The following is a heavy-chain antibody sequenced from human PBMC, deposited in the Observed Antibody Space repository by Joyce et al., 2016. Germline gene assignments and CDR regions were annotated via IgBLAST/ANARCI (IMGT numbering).Heavy chain of an antibody. Sequence: QVQLQESGPSLVKPSETLSLTCTVSGGSLSTYFWSWIRQSPGERLEWVGYIYYDGLTNYNPSLSSRVTISADTSKRQFSLQLTSVTSADSAMYFCARSGVDYIGSGWWPIDYWGRGALVTVSS. CDR1: GGSLSTYF. CDR3: ARSGVDYIGSGWWPIDY. J-gene: IGHJ4*02. D-gene: IGHD6-19*01. CDR2: IYYDGLT. V-gene: IGHV4-59*01.